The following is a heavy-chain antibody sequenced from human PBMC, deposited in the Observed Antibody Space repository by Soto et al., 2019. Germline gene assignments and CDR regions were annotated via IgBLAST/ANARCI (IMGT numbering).Heavy chain of an antibody. CDR1: GGSMDTYY. CDR2: IYSSGST. J-gene: IGHJ4*02. D-gene: IGHD1-20*01. V-gene: IGHV4-59*01. Sequence: ETLSLTCTVSGGSMDTYYWTWIRQPPGKGLEWIGYIYSSGSTNYNPSLKSRVTISVDTSKNQFFLNLRSVTAADTATYYCARARYNWNFWGQGALVTVSS. CDR3: ARARYNWNF.